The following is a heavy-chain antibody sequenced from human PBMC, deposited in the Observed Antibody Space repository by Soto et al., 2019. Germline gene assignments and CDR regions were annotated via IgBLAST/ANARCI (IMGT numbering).Heavy chain of an antibody. J-gene: IGHJ6*03. CDR1: GGSISSSSYY. CDR3: AGGGSIVVATRRLMDV. CDR2: IYYSGST. V-gene: IGHV4-39*01. D-gene: IGHD3-22*01. Sequence: PSETLSLTCTVSGGSISSSSYYWGWIRQPPGKGLEWIGSIYYSGSTYYNPSLKSRVTISVDTYKNQFSLKLSSVTAADTAFYYCAGGGSIVVATRRLMDVWGKGTTVTVSS.